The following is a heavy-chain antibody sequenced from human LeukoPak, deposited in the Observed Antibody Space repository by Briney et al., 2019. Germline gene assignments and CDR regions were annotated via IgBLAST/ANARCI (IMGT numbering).Heavy chain of an antibody. CDR2: ISSSSSTI. Sequence: PGGPLRLSCAASGFTFSSYSMNWVRQAPGKGLEWVSYISSSSSTIYYADSVKGRFTISRDNAKNSLYLQMNSLRAEDTAVYYCARGPPYYDFWSGSPWFDPWGQGTLVTVSS. J-gene: IGHJ5*02. D-gene: IGHD3-3*01. V-gene: IGHV3-48*01. CDR1: GFTFSSYS. CDR3: ARGPPYYDFWSGSPWFDP.